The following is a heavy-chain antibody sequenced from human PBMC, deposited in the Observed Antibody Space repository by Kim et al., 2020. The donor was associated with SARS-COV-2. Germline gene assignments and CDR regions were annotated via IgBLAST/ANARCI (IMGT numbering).Heavy chain of an antibody. J-gene: IGHJ4*02. D-gene: IGHD6-19*01. Sequence: AGSVKGRFTISRDNSKNTLYLQMNSLRAEDTVVYYCAKEGVYSSGWYGDYWGQGTLVTVSS. V-gene: IGHV3-30*02. CDR3: AKEGVYSSGWYGDY.